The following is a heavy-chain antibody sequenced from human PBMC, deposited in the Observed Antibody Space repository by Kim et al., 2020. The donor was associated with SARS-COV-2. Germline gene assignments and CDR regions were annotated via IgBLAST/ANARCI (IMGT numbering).Heavy chain of an antibody. CDR2: INTNTGNP. V-gene: IGHV7-4-1*02. D-gene: IGHD1-1*01. CDR1: GYTFTSYA. J-gene: IGHJ5*02. CDR3: ARRGLEWGAGWFDP. Sequence: ASVKVSCKASGYTFTSYAMNWVRQAPGQGLEWMGWINTNTGNPTYAQGFTGRFVFSLDTSVSTAYLQISSLKAEDTAVYYCARRGLEWGAGWFDPWGQGTLVTVSS.